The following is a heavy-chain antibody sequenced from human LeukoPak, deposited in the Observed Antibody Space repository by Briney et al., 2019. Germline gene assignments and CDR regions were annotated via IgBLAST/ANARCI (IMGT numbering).Heavy chain of an antibody. J-gene: IGHJ6*02. CDR1: GGSISSYY. V-gene: IGHV4-59*01. CDR2: IYYSGST. CDR3: ARATYGSGSHNGMDV. D-gene: IGHD3-10*01. Sequence: SETLSLTCTVSGGSISSYYWSWVRQPPGKGLECIGYIYYSGSTNYNPSLKSRVTMSADTSKNQFSLKLSSVTAADTAVYYCARATYGSGSHNGMDVWGQGTTVTVSS.